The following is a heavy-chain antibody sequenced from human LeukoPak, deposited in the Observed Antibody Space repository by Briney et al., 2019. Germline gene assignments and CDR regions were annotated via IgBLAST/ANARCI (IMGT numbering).Heavy chain of an antibody. D-gene: IGHD1-26*01. Sequence: GGSLRLSCAASGFPFSSHGMNWVRQAPGKGLEWGSGIIPSGHTTYYADSVRGRFTISRDNAKISLYLQMNSLRAEDMALYYCAARREWELLGAHAFDIWGQGTMVTVSS. V-gene: IGHV3-23*01. CDR1: GFPFSSHG. CDR2: IIPSGHTT. J-gene: IGHJ3*02. CDR3: AARREWELLGAHAFDI.